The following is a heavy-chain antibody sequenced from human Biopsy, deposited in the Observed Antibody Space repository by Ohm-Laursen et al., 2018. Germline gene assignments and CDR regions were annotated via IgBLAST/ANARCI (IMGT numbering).Heavy chain of an antibody. D-gene: IGHD3-16*01. CDR2: IYTSGST. CDR3: ARAAFGPFDS. J-gene: IGHJ4*02. Sequence: SDTLSLTCTVSGGSISSYYWNWIRQPARKGLEWIGRIYTSGSTNFNPSLKGRVTMSIDTSKNQFSLRLSSVTAADTAVYYCARAAFGPFDSWGQGALVTVSS. V-gene: IGHV4-4*07. CDR1: GGSISSYY.